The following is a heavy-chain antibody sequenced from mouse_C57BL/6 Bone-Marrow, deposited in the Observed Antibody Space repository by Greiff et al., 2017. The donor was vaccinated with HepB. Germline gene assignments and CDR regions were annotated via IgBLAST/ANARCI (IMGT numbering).Heavy chain of an antibody. CDR3: TRGDLLYYFDY. D-gene: IGHD2-1*01. V-gene: IGHV5-9-1*02. J-gene: IGHJ2*01. Sequence: VQLKESGEGLVKPGGSLKLSCAASGFTFSSYAMSWVRQTPEKRLEWVAYISSGGDYIYYADTVKGRFTISRDNARNTLYLQMSSLKSEDTAMYYCTRGDLLYYFDYWGQGTTLTVSS. CDR1: GFTFSSYA. CDR2: ISSGGDYI.